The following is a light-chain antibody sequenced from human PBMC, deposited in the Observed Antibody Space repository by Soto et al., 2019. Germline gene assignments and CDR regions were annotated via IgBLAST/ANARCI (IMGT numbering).Light chain of an antibody. CDR2: GAS. V-gene: IGKV3-20*01. J-gene: IGKJ5*01. Sequence: EKVITQSPATPSVSPGERAPLSCRASQSVRSNLAWYQQKPGQAPRLVIYGASSRAAGIPDRLSGSGSGTDFTLTISRLEPEDFAVYYCQQYATSPITFGQGTRLEI. CDR3: QQYATSPIT. CDR1: QSVRSN.